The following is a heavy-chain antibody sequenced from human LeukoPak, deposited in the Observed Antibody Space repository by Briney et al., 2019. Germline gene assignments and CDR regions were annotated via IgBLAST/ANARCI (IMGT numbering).Heavy chain of an antibody. Sequence: SETLSLTCTVSGGSISSGSYYWSWIRQPPGKGLEWIGEINHSGSTNYNPSLKSRVTISVDKSKNQFSLKLSSVTAADTAVYYCAREDYDDSGAWYFDLWGRGTLVTVSS. CDR1: GGSISSGSYY. V-gene: IGHV4-39*07. CDR3: AREDYDDSGAWYFDL. D-gene: IGHD3-3*01. J-gene: IGHJ2*01. CDR2: INHSGST.